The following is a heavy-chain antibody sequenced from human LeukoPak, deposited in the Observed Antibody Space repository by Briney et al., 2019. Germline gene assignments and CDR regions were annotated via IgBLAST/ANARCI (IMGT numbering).Heavy chain of an antibody. CDR1: GGTFSNSG. V-gene: IGHV1-69*13. J-gene: IGHJ4*02. Sequence: SVKVSCKASGGTFSNSGISWVRQAPGQGLEWMGQIIPMFGTTNYAQKFQGRVTITADGSTSTAYMELSSLRSEDTAFYYCARETSYYGSGSPSRLPAGLWDWGQGTLVTVSS. D-gene: IGHD3-10*01. CDR2: IIPMFGTT. CDR3: ARETSYYGSGSPSRLPAGLWD.